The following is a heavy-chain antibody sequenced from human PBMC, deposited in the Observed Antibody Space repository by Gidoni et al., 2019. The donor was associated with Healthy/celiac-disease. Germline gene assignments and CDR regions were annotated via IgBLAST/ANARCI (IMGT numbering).Heavy chain of an antibody. Sequence: QVQLQESGPGLAKPWDTLSLTCTVSGYFISSGYSWGWLRQPPGKGLGWIGSICHHGSTSYNPSLKSRVTISVDTSKNQFSMKLSSVTAADTAVYYCARQTRYYDSSGNHPSLDYWGQGTLVTVSS. D-gene: IGHD3-22*01. CDR1: GYFISSGYS. CDR2: ICHHGST. J-gene: IGHJ4*02. V-gene: IGHV4-38-2*02. CDR3: ARQTRYYDSSGNHPSLDY.